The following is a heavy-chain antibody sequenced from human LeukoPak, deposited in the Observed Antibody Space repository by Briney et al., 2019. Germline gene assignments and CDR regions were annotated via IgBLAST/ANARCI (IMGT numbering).Heavy chain of an antibody. J-gene: IGHJ4*02. V-gene: IGHV1-2*02. D-gene: IGHD2-15*01. CDR2: INPNSGGT. CDR1: GYTFTGYY. Sequence: ASVKVSCKASGYTFTGYYMHWVRQAPGQGLEWMGWINPNSGGTNYAQKFQGRVTITADKSTSTAYMELSSLRSEDTAVYYCAGGWSTYYFDYWGQGTLVTVSS. CDR3: AGGWSTYYFDY.